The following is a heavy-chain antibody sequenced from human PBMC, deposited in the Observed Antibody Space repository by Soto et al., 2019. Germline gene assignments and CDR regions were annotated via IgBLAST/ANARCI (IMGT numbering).Heavy chain of an antibody. CDR1: GYTFTSYA. V-gene: IGHV1-3*01. Sequence: ASVKVSCKASGYTFTSYAMHWVRQAPGQRLEWMGWINAGNGNTKYSQKFQGRVTITRDTSASTAYMELSSLRSEDTAVYYCARSSGWYVWSDPWGQGTLVTVSS. CDR3: ARSSGWYVWSDP. CDR2: INAGNGNT. J-gene: IGHJ5*02. D-gene: IGHD6-13*01.